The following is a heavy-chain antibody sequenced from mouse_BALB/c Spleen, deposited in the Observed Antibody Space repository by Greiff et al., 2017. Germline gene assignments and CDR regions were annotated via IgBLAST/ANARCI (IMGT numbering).Heavy chain of an antibody. CDR2: ISDGGSYT. J-gene: IGHJ3*01. V-gene: IGHV5-4*02. CDR3: ARGLYDYDSTWFAY. CDR1: GFTFSDYY. D-gene: IGHD2-4*01. Sequence: EVKVVESGGGLVKPGGSLKLSCAASGFTFSDYYMYWVRQTPEKRLEWVATISDGGSYTYYPDSVKGRFTISRDNAKNNLYLQMSSLKSEDTAMYYCARGLYDYDSTWFAYWGQGTLVTVSA.